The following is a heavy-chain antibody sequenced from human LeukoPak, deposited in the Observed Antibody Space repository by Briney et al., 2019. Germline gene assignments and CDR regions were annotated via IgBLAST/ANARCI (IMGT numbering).Heavy chain of an antibody. CDR3: ATGQYYYDSSGYYYPDY. CDR1: GYTFTGYY. J-gene: IGHJ4*02. D-gene: IGHD3-22*01. Sequence: ASVKVSCKASGYTFTGYYMHWVRQAPGQGLEWMGRINPNSGGTNYAQKFQGRVTMTRDTSISTAYMELSRLRSDDTAVYYCATGQYYYDSSGYYYPDYWGQGTLVTVSS. CDR2: INPNSGGT. V-gene: IGHV1-2*06.